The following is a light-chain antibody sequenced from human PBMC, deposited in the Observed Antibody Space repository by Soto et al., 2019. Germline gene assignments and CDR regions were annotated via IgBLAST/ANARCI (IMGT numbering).Light chain of an antibody. Sequence: DIQMTQSPSALSASVVDRVTIPGLASQSIRTWLTWYQYKPGKAPKLLIYAASTLQGGVPSRFSGSGSGTEFTLTISSLQPEDFATYYCQHHDSYPVAFGGGTKVDIK. V-gene: IGKV1-9*01. CDR2: AAS. CDR3: QHHDSYPVA. CDR1: QSIRTW. J-gene: IGKJ4*02.